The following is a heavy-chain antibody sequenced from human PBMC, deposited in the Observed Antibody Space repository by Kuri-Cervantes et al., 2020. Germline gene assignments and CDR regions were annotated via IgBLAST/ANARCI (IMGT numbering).Heavy chain of an antibody. V-gene: IGHV3-48*02. CDR2: ISSSSSTI. Sequence: GGSLRLSCAASGFTFSSYSMNWVRQAPGKGPEWVSYISSSSSTIYYADSVKGRSTISRGNTKNSLYLQMNSLRDEDTAVYYCARDRGGYPPSRYGMDVWGQGTTVTVSS. J-gene: IGHJ6*02. D-gene: IGHD5-24*01. CDR1: GFTFSSYS. CDR3: ARDRGGYPPSRYGMDV.